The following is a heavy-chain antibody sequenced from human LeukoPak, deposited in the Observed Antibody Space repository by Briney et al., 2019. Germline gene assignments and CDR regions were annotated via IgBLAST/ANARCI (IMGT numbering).Heavy chain of an antibody. CDR1: GGSISSYY. Sequence: SETLSLTCTVSGGSISSYYWSWIRQPPGKGLEWIRYIYYSGSTNYNPSLKSRVTISVDTSKNQFSLKLSSVTAADTAVYYCARAYGITQYYYYGMDVWGQGTTVTVSS. V-gene: IGHV4-59*01. CDR3: ARAYGITQYYYYGMDV. CDR2: IYYSGST. J-gene: IGHJ6*02. D-gene: IGHD1-14*01.